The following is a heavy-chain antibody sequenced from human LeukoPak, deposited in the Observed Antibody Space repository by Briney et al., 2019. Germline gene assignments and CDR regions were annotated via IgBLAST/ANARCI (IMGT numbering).Heavy chain of an antibody. CDR2: INPSGGST. D-gene: IGHD3-16*02. CDR3: ARGDWGYVWGSYPPWRIDY. Sequence: RASVKVSCKASGYTFTSYYTHWVRQAPGQGLEWMGIINPSGGSTSYAQKFQGRVTMTRDTSTSTVYMELSSLRSEDTAVYYCARGDWGYVWGSYPPWRIDYWGQGTLVTVSS. J-gene: IGHJ4*02. CDR1: GYTFTSYY. V-gene: IGHV1-46*01.